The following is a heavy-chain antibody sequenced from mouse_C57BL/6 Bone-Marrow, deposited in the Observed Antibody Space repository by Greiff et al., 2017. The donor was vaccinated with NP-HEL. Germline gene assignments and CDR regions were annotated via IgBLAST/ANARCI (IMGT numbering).Heavy chain of an antibody. Sequence: VKVVESGPGLVQPSQSLSITCTVSGFSLTSYGVHWVRQSPGKGLEWLGVIWSGGSTDYNAAFISRLSISKDNSKSQVFFKMNSLQADDTAIYYCAGTGPYAMDYWGQGTSVTVSS. CDR2: IWSGGST. J-gene: IGHJ4*01. V-gene: IGHV2-2*01. CDR3: AGTGPYAMDY. CDR1: GFSLTSYG. D-gene: IGHD4-1*01.